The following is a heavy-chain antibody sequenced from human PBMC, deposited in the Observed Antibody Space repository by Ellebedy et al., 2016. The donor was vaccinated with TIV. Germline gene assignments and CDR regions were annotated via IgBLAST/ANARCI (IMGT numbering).Heavy chain of an antibody. CDR1: GFTFSSYA. J-gene: IGHJ6*02. CDR2: ISYDGSNK. Sequence: PGGSLRLSCAASGFTFSSYAMHWVRQAPGKGLEWVAVISYDGSNKYYADSVKGRFTISRDNSKNTLYLQMNSLRAEDTAVYYCAREATTRPYYYYGMDVWGQGTTVTVSS. D-gene: IGHD1-1*01. V-gene: IGHV3-30-3*01. CDR3: AREATTRPYYYYGMDV.